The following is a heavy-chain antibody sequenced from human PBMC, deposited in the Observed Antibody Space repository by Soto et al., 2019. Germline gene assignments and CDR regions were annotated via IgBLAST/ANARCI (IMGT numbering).Heavy chain of an antibody. V-gene: IGHV4-39*01. D-gene: IGHD2-15*01. Sequence: PWGTLSLTCNASGATIRSNSYWCWFRQHPGKGLEWIGSIIYSADIMSHPSLPRRLTLSIDTSKTPFSLKLSSVTAADLAVYYCVRHAQGIMRAYWGQGSLVTV. CDR2: IIYSADI. CDR1: GATIRSNSY. CDR3: VRHAQGIMRAY. J-gene: IGHJ4*02.